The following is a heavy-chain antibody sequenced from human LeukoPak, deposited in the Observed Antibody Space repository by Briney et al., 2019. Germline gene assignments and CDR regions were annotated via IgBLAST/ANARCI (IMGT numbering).Heavy chain of an antibody. CDR1: GYTLTELS. CDR2: FDPEDGET. J-gene: IGHJ1*01. Sequence: GASVKVSCKVSGYTLTELSMHWVRQAPGKGLEWMGGFDPEDGETIYAQKFQGRVTMTEDTSTDTAYMELSSLRSEDTAVYYCARYDYSNLDMAEYFQHWGQGTLVTVSS. V-gene: IGHV1-24*01. CDR3: ARYDYSNLDMAEYFQH. D-gene: IGHD4-11*01.